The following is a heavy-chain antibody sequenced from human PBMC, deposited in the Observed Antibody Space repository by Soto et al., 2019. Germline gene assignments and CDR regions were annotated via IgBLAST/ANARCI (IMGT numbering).Heavy chain of an antibody. CDR1: GITFSSFS. V-gene: IGHV3-48*02. CDR2: ISSSSSTI. D-gene: IGHD6-25*01. CDR3: ASWPDAADY. J-gene: IGHJ4*02. Sequence: GGSLRLSCAASGITFSSFSMNWVRQAPGKGLEWVSYISSSSSTIYYADSVKGRFTISRDNAKNSLHLQMNSLRDEDTAVYYCASWPDAADYWGQGTLVTVSS.